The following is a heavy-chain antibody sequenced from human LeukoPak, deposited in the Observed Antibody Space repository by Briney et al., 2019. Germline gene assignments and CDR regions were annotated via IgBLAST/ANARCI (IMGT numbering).Heavy chain of an antibody. D-gene: IGHD3-10*01. V-gene: IGHV4-61*02. CDR3: ARGDARDYNGSGSFPFDY. J-gene: IGHJ4*02. Sequence: SQTLSLTCTVSGGSISSGSYYWSWIRQPAGKGLEWIGRIYTSGSTNYNPSLKSRVTISVDTSKNQFSLKLSSVTAADTAVYYCARGDARDYNGSGSFPFDYWGQGTLVTVSS. CDR1: GGSISSGSYY. CDR2: IYTSGST.